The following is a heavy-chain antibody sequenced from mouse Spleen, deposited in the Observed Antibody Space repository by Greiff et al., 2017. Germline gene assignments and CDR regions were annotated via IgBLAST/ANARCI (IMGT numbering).Heavy chain of an antibody. J-gene: IGHJ2*01. Sequence: EVHLVESGGGLVKPGGSLKLSCAASGFTFSSYAMSWVRQTPEKRLEWVATISSGGSYTYYPDSVKGRFTISRDNAKNTLYLQMSSLRSEDTAMYYCARLLLRNYFDYWGQGTTLTVSS. D-gene: IGHD1-1*01. CDR3: ARLLLRNYFDY. V-gene: IGHV5-9-3*01. CDR1: GFTFSSYA. CDR2: ISSGGSYT.